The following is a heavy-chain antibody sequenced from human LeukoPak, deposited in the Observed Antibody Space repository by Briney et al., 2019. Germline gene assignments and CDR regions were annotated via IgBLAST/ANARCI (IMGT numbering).Heavy chain of an antibody. CDR2: INHSGST. V-gene: IGHV4-34*01. Sequence: PSETLSLTCAVYGGSFSGYYWSWIRQPPGQGLEWIGEINHSGSTNYNPSLKSRVTISVDTSKNQFSLKLSSVTAADTAVYYCARGVGLFGVVITTAYYFDYWGQGTLVTVSS. CDR1: GGSFSGYY. D-gene: IGHD3-3*01. J-gene: IGHJ4*02. CDR3: ARGVGLFGVVITTAYYFDY.